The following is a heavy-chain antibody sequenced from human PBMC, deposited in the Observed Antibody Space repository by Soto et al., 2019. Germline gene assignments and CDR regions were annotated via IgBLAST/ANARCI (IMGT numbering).Heavy chain of an antibody. J-gene: IGHJ4*02. CDR2: IIPIFGTA. CDR1: GGTFSSYA. D-gene: IGHD1-26*01. V-gene: IGHV1-69*01. CDR3: ARVPFSYSGSVRYYFDY. Sequence: QVQLVQSGAEVKKPGSSVEVSCKASGGTFSSYAISWVRQAPGQGLEWMGGIIPIFGTANYAQKFQGRVTITADESTSTAYMELSSLRSEDTAVYYCARVPFSYSGSVRYYFDYWGQGTLVTVSS.